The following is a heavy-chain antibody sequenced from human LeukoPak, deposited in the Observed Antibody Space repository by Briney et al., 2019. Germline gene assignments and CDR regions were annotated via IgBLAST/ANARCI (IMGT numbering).Heavy chain of an antibody. V-gene: IGHV3-23*01. Sequence: PGGSLRLSCAASGFTFSSYAMSWVRQAPGKGLEWVSSISGSGGSTYYADSVKGRLTISRDNSKNTLYLQMSSLRAEDTAVYYCVKSPYYYDSSGYYSGGAFDIWGQGTMVTVSS. D-gene: IGHD3-22*01. CDR1: GFTFSSYA. CDR3: VKSPYYYDSSGYYSGGAFDI. CDR2: ISGSGGST. J-gene: IGHJ3*02.